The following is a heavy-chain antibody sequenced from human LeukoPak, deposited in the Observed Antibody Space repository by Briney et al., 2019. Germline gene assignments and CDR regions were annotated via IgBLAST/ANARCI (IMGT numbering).Heavy chain of an antibody. J-gene: IGHJ4*02. V-gene: IGHV4-61*01. CDR1: GGAVSSGSYY. CDR3: ARVYGDYGWVFDY. Sequence: PSETLSLTCTVSGGAVSSGSYYRSWIRQPPGKGLEWSGYIYYSGSTNYNPSLKSRVTISVDTSKNQFSLKLSSVTAADTAVYYCARVYGDYGWVFDYWGQGTLVTVSS. CDR2: IYYSGST. D-gene: IGHD4-17*01.